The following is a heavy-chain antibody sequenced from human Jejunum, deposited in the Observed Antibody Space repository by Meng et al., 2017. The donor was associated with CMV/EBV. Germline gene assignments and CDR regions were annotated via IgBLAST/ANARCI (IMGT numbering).Heavy chain of an antibody. CDR1: GFTFSRYW. J-gene: IGHJ4*02. D-gene: IGHD1-1*01. V-gene: IGHV3-7*01. CDR3: ARIGYTSSSLDY. CDR2: IKQDGSEK. Sequence: SGFTFSRYWMTWVRKAPGKGLEWVVNIKQDGSEKYYVDSVKGRFTVSRDNARNSVYLQLNSLTVKDTAVYYCARIGYTSSSLDYWGRGTLVTVSS.